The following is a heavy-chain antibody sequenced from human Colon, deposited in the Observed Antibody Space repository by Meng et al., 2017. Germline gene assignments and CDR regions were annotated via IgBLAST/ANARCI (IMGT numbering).Heavy chain of an antibody. CDR3: ARLIYSNGWASTDY. Sequence: SGPTLVKPTQTLTLTCTFSGFSLSTTGMRVSWIRQPPGRALEWLARIDWDDDKFYSTSLRARLTISKDTSKNQVVLTMTNMDPVDTATYYCARLIYSNGWASTDYWGPGTLVTVSS. D-gene: IGHD6-19*01. CDR2: IDWDDDK. J-gene: IGHJ4*02. CDR1: GFSLSTTGMR. V-gene: IGHV2-70*04.